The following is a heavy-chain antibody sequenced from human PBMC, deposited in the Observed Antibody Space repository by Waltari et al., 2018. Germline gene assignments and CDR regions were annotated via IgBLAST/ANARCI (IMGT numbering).Heavy chain of an antibody. Sequence: QLQLQESGPGLVKPSETLSLTCTVSGGSISSSSFYWGWIRQPPGKGLEWIGSIHHSGSTSYTPSLKSRVTIAVDTSKNQFPLKMSSVTAADTAVYYCARRRLQFNWFDPWGQGTLVTVSS. CDR3: ARRRLQFNWFDP. CDR1: GGSISSSSFY. D-gene: IGHD3-16*01. CDR2: IHHSGST. J-gene: IGHJ5*02. V-gene: IGHV4-39*01.